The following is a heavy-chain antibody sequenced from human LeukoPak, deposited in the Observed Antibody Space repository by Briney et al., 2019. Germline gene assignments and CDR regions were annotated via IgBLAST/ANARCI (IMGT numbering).Heavy chain of an antibody. CDR3: AKDLGRAYYFDY. CDR2: ISYDGSNK. CDR1: GFTFSSYG. D-gene: IGHD7-27*01. J-gene: IGHJ4*02. V-gene: IGHV3-30*18. Sequence: GGSLSLSCVASGFTFSSYGMQWVRQAAGKGLEWVGVISYDGSNKYYADSGKGRFTISRDNSKHTVYLQMNSLRAEDTAVYYCAKDLGRAYYFDYWGQGTLVTVSS.